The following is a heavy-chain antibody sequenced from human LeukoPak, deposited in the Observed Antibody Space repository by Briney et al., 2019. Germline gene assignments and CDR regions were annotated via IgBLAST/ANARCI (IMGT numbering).Heavy chain of an antibody. D-gene: IGHD1-14*01. CDR3: ARVLVRVRIAAFDI. Sequence: VASVKVSCKASGYTFTSYGISWVRQAPGQGLEWMGWISAYNGNTNYAQKLQGRVTITTDTSTSTAYMELRSLRSDDTAVYYCARVLVRVRIAAFDIWGQGTMVTVSS. CDR1: GYTFTSYG. V-gene: IGHV1-18*01. J-gene: IGHJ3*02. CDR2: ISAYNGNT.